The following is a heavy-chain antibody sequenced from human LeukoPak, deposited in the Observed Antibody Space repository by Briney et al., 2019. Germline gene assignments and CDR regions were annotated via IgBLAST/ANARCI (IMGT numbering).Heavy chain of an antibody. CDR2: ISAYNGNT. J-gene: IGHJ4*02. D-gene: IGHD3-22*01. CDR1: GYTFTSYG. V-gene: IGHV1-18*01. CDR3: ARAPEYYYDSSGYLKPEKFDY. Sequence: VASVTVSCKASGYTFTSYGISWVRQAPGQGLEWMGWISAYNGNTNYAQKLQGRVTMTTDTSTSTAYMELRSLRSDDTAVYYCARAPEYYYDSSGYLKPEKFDYWGQGTLVTVSS.